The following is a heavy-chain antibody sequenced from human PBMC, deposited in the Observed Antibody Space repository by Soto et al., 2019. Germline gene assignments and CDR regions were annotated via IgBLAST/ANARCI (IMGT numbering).Heavy chain of an antibody. CDR2: IDNNGGT. CDR1: GDSVSSYK. V-gene: IGHV4-59*08. Sequence: QVQLQESGPGLVKPSETLSLTCTVSGDSVSSYKWSWIRQTPGKGLEWIGYIDNNGGTSYNPSPSSRVTRCVDTSTTQFSLRLPSVTAADTAVYYGVRQGFGALHGLVDVWGQGTTVTVSS. J-gene: IGHJ6*02. D-gene: IGHD3-10*01. CDR3: VRQGFGALHGLVDV.